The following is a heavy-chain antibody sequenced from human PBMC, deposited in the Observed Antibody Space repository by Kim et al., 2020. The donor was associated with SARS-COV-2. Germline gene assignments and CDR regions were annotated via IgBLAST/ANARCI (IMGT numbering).Heavy chain of an antibody. CDR2: T. Sequence: THHTPTLKRAVTISVDTSKTQFSLKLSSVTAADTAVYYCAGEPARGDFPHWGQGTLVTVSS. CDR3: AGEPARGDFPH. V-gene: IGHV4-34*13. J-gene: IGHJ1*01.